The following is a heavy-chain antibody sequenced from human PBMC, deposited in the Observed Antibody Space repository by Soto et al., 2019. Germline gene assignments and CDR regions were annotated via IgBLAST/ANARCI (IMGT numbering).Heavy chain of an antibody. CDR2: ISAYNGNT. CDR1: GYTFTSYG. D-gene: IGHD3-3*01. CDR3: ARGTQDSIYDFWSGYYFDY. Sequence: ASVKVSCKASGYTFTSYGISWVRQATGQGLEWMGWISAYNGNTNYAQKLQGRVTMTTDTSTSTAYMELRSLRSDDTAVYYCARGTQDSIYDFWSGYYFDYWGQGTLVTVSS. V-gene: IGHV1-18*01. J-gene: IGHJ4*02.